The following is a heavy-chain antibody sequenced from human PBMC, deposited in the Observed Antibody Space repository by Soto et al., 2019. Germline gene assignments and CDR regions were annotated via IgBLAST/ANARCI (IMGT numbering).Heavy chain of an antibody. V-gene: IGHV4-59*01. CDR2: IYYSGST. CDR1: GGSISSYY. D-gene: IGHD6-6*01. Sequence: SETLSLTCTVSGGSISSYYWSWIRQPPGKGLEWIGYIYYSGSTNYNPSLKSRVTISVDTSKNQFSLKLSSVTAADTAVYYCARDLLIAARRSHHYGMDVWGHATTVTVSS. J-gene: IGHJ6*02. CDR3: ARDLLIAARRSHHYGMDV.